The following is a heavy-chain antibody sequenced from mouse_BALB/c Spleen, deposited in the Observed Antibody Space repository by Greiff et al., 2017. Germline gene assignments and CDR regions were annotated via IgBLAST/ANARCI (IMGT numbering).Heavy chain of an antibody. Sequence: EVQVVESGGGLVQPGGSRKLSCAASGFTFSSFGMHWVRQAPEKGLEWVAYISSGSSTNYYADTVKGRFTISRDNPKNTLFLQMTSLRSEDTAMYYCARGSSYGFDVWGAGTTVTVSS. V-gene: IGHV5-17*02. D-gene: IGHD1-1*01. J-gene: IGHJ1*01. CDR2: ISSGSSTN. CDR3: ARGSSYGFDV. CDR1: GFTFSSFG.